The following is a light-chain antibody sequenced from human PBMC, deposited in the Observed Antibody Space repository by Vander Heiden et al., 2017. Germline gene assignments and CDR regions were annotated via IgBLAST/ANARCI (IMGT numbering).Light chain of an antibody. V-gene: IGKV1-5*03. J-gene: IGKJ2*01. Sequence: DIQMTQSPSTLSASVGDRVTINCRDSQSISSWLAWYQQKPGKAPKLLIYKASSLESGVPSRFSGSGSGTEFTLTISSLQPDDFATYYCQQYNSYSPVYTFGQGTKLEIK. CDR1: QSISSW. CDR3: QQYNSYSPVYT. CDR2: KAS.